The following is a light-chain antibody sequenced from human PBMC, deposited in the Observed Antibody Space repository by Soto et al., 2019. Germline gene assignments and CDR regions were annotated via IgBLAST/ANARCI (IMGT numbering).Light chain of an antibody. J-gene: IGKJ1*01. CDR1: QYINTR. Sequence: EIVLTHSPATLSSFPVDRVTLSCRSSQYINTRLAWYQHRPGQAPRLLIYQTSIRAAGIPARFSASGTGTDFTLTISDVQPEDFAVYYCHQRQSWPRTFGQGTKVDIK. V-gene: IGKV3-11*01. CDR2: QTS. CDR3: HQRQSWPRT.